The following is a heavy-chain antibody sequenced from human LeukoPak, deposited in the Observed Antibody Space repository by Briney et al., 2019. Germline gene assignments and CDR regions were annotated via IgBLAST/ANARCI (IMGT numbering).Heavy chain of an antibody. Sequence: PGGSLRLSCAASGFTFSSYWMHWVRQAPGKGLVWVSRINSDGSSTSYADSVKGRFTISRDNAKNTLYLQMNSLRVEDTAVYYCARAGNDYGDPYFDYWGQGTPVTVSS. CDR2: INSDGSST. D-gene: IGHD4-17*01. J-gene: IGHJ4*02. CDR3: ARAGNDYGDPYFDY. V-gene: IGHV3-74*01. CDR1: GFTFSSYW.